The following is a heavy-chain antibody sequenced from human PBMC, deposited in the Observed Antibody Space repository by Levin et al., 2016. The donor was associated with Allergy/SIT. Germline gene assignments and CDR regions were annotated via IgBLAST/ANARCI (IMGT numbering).Heavy chain of an antibody. J-gene: IGHJ4*02. Sequence: WVRQAPGQGLEWMGGIIPIFGTANYAQKFQGRVTITADESTSTAYMELSSLRSEDTAVYYCASPPSRYYYDSSGYFVFDYWGPGNPGHRLL. CDR3: ASPPSRYYYDSSGYFVFDY. CDR2: IIPIFGTA. V-gene: IGHV1-69*01. D-gene: IGHD3-22*01.